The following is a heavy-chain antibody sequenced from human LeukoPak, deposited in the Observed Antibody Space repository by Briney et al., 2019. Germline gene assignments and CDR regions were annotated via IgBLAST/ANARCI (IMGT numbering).Heavy chain of an antibody. D-gene: IGHD6-13*01. CDR2: IYYSGST. CDR1: GGSISSSSHY. CDR3: ARDGDLWYSSSWYSPHY. J-gene: IGHJ4*02. V-gene: IGHV4-39*02. Sequence: SETLSLTCSVSGGSISSSSHYWGWIRQPPGKGLEWIGSIYYSGSTYYNPSLKSRVTISVDTSKNQFSLKLNSVTAADTAVYYCARDGDLWYSSSWYSPHYWGQGTLVTVSS.